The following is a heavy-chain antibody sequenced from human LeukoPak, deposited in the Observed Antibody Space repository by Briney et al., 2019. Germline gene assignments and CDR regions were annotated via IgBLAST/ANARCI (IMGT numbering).Heavy chain of an antibody. J-gene: IGHJ4*02. D-gene: IGHD5-12*01. CDR2: INPNSGNT. V-gene: IGHV1-8*01. CDR3: ARSDSGYDRVVGATQDY. CDR1: GYTFTSYD. Sequence: ASVKVSCKASGYTFTSYDINWVRQATGQGLEWMGWINPNSGNTGYAQKFQGRVTMTRNTSISTAYMELSSLRSEDTAVYYCARSDSGYDRVVGATQDYWGQGTLVTVSS.